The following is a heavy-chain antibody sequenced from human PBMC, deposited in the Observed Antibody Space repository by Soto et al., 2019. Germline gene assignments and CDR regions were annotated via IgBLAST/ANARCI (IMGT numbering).Heavy chain of an antibody. J-gene: IGHJ4*02. Sequence: GGSLRLSCAASGFTFNTYWMSWVRQAPGKGLEWVANIKPDGSEKWYVDSVKGRFTISRDNAKNSLYLQMNSLRDEDTAVYYCARDPDLVDYRGQGTLVTVSS. V-gene: IGHV3-7*01. D-gene: IGHD1-26*01. CDR2: IKPDGSEK. CDR1: GFTFNTYW. CDR3: ARDPDLVDY.